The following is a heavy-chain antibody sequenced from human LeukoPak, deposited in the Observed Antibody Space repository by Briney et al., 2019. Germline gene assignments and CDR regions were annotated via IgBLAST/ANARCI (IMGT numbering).Heavy chain of an antibody. Sequence: PGGSLRLSCAASGFTFSSYAMSWVRQAPGKGLEWVSSISGSGDTHYADSVEGRFTISRDNSKNTLFLQMSSLRGEDTAVYYCAKDRDPPRDGYNLGGSDYWGQGTLVTVSS. CDR3: AKDRDPPRDGYNLGGSDY. J-gene: IGHJ4*02. V-gene: IGHV3-23*01. CDR1: GFTFSSYA. D-gene: IGHD5-24*01. CDR2: ISGSGDT.